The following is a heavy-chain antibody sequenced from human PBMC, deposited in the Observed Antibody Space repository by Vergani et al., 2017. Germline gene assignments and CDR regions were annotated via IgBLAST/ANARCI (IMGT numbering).Heavy chain of an antibody. Sequence: QVQLQESGPGLVKPPGTLSLTCAVSGDSISSNNCWTWVRQPPGRGLEWIGEICHTEDTKYSPPLKSRVTVSVDESRNLFSLRLNSVTAADTAVYYCATIGYRRWGYYFDYWGQGILVTVSS. J-gene: IGHJ4*02. D-gene: IGHD2-2*02. CDR3: ATIGYRRWGYYFDY. CDR1: GDSISSNNC. V-gene: IGHV4-4*03. CDR2: ICHTEDT.